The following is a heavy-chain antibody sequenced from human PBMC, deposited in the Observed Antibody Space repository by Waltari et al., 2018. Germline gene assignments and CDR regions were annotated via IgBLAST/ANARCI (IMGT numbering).Heavy chain of an antibody. D-gene: IGHD3-16*01. V-gene: IGHV1-2*02. Sequence: QVQLVQSGAEGKKPGDSLKVSCKASGYTFTGHYIHWLRQAPGQGLEWLGWSSPNRGNSGASQKFQGRATVTRDTAISAGYLDLSRLGAAATAVYYCAWGEEQDLGGDYFDYWVQGTLVTVSS. CDR3: AWGEEQDLGGDYFDY. CDR2: SSPNRGNS. J-gene: IGHJ4*02. CDR1: GYTFTGHY.